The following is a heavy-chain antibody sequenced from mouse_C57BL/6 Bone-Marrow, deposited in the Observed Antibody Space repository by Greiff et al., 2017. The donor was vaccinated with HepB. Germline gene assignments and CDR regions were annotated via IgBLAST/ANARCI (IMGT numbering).Heavy chain of an antibody. CDR1: GFTFSSYA. V-gene: IGHV5-4*01. Sequence: DVHLVESGGGLVKPGGSLKLSCAASGFTFSSYAMSWVRQTPEKRLEWVATISDGGSYTYYPDNVKGRFTISRDNAKNNLYLQMSHLKSEDTAMYYCARAPSITTVVAKGDYAMDYWGQGTSVTVSS. D-gene: IGHD1-1*01. J-gene: IGHJ4*01. CDR3: ARAPSITTVVAKGDYAMDY. CDR2: ISDGGSYT.